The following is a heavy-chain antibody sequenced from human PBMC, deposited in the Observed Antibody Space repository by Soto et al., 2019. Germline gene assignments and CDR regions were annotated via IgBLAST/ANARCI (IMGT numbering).Heavy chain of an antibody. D-gene: IGHD3-16*01. J-gene: IGHJ4*02. CDR3: AKERNRGVMTRRDY. Sequence: GGSLRLFCAASGFTVSSYHMSWVRQAPGKGLEWVSIIYGAGSADFADSVKGRFTISRDNSKNTLYLQMSSLRAEDTAVYHCAKERNRGVMTRRDYWGQGTLVTVSS. V-gene: IGHV3-66*01. CDR2: IYGAGSA. CDR1: GFTVSSYH.